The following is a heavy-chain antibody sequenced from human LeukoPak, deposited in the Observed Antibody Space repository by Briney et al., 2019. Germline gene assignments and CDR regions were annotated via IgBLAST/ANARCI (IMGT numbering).Heavy chain of an antibody. J-gene: IGHJ5*02. CDR3: AKGSSRYFVDL. V-gene: IGHV3-23*01. Sequence: GGSLRLSWAASGFMFNNYGVIWVRQAPGKGLEWFSAISNDDGGPNYGDLAKCRFTISRDNSKNTLFLQMHSLRAEDTALYYCAKGSSRYFVDLWGQGTLVTVSS. D-gene: IGHD3-22*01. CDR1: GFMFNNYG. CDR2: ISNDDGGP.